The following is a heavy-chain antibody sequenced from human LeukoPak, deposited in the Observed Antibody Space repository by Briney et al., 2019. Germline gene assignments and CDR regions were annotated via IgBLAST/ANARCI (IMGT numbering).Heavy chain of an antibody. V-gene: IGHV3-23*01. J-gene: IGHJ4*02. Sequence: GGSLRLSCAASGFTFSNYVLSWVRQAPGKGLEWVSGISDSGTGTYFADSVKGRFTISRDNSKNTLYLQMNSLRAEDTAVYYCEKPGSGAGSGRHYFDSWGQGTLVTVSS. D-gene: IGHD2-15*01. CDR3: EKPGSGAGSGRHYFDS. CDR2: ISDSGTGT. CDR1: GFTFSNYV.